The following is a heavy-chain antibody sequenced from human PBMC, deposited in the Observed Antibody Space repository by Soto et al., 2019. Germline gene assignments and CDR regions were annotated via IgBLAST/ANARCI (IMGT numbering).Heavy chain of an antibody. V-gene: IGHV4-59*08. D-gene: IGHD2-2*01. CDR2: IYYSGST. CDR1: GGSISSYY. Sequence: QVQLQESGPGLVKPSETLSLTCTVSGGSISSYYWSWIRQPPGKGLEWIGYIYYSGSTNYNPSLRGRVTISVDTSKNQFSLKLSSVTAADTAVYYCARHDEYCSSTSCMYYFDYWGQGTLVTVSS. J-gene: IGHJ4*02. CDR3: ARHDEYCSSTSCMYYFDY.